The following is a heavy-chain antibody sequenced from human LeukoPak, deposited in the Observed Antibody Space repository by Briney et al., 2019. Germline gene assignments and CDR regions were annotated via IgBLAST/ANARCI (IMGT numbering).Heavy chain of an antibody. CDR3: ARFIAVAGGTRALDI. J-gene: IGHJ3*02. V-gene: IGHV3-53*01. CDR2: IYTGGTA. D-gene: IGHD6-19*01. Sequence: GGSLRLSCAASGFIVSSNYMNWVRQAPGQGLEWLSVIYTGGTAYYADSVKGRFTISRDNDQNTLYLQMNSLRADDTAVYYCARFIAVAGGTRALDIWGRGTMVTVSS. CDR1: GFIVSSNY.